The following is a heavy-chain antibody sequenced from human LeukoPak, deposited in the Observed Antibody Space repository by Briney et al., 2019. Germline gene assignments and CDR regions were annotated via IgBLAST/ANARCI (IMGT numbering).Heavy chain of an antibody. CDR3: ARDGDGKDY. CDR1: GGTFTSYA. CDR2: ISPIFGTA. V-gene: IGHV1-69*05. Sequence: SVKVSCKAAGGTFTSYAISWVRQAPGQGREWMGRISPIFGTANYAQKFQGIVTITTDESTSTAYMELSSLRSENTAVYYCARDGDGKDYWGQGTLVTDSS. J-gene: IGHJ4*02.